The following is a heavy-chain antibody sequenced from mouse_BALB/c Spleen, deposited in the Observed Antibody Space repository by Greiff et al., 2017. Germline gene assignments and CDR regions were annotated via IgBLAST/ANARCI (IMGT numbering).Heavy chain of an antibody. J-gene: IGHJ4*01. V-gene: IGHV1-4*01. CDR2: INPSSGYT. D-gene: IGHD2-1*01. CDR1: GYTFTSYT. Sequence: VQLQQSGAELARPGASVKMSCKASGYTFTSYTMHWVKQRPGQGLEWIGYINPSSGYTNYNQKFKDKATLTADKSSSTAYMQLSSLTSEDSAVYYYASRLGGNFLYAMDYWGQGTSVTVSS. CDR3: ASRLGGNFLYAMDY.